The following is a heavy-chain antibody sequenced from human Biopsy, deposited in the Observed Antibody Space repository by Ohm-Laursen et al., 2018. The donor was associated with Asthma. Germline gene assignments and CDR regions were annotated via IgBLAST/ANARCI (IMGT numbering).Heavy chain of an antibody. CDR1: GFSLRTPGVG. CDR2: IYWEDYN. V-gene: IGHV2-5*02. Sequence: TQTLTLTCSFSGFSLRTPGVGVGWIRQSPGKALEWLALIYWEDYNLFRPSLKRRLTITKDPSKNQVVLTMTKMDRVDSGTYYCALSQDSGFDDHSPSWFDPWGQGTLVTVSS. J-gene: IGHJ5*02. D-gene: IGHD3-9*01. CDR3: ALSQDSGFDDHSPSWFDP.